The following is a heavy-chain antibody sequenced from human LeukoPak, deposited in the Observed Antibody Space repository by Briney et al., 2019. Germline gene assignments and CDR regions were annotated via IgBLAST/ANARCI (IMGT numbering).Heavy chain of an antibody. CDR2: INPNSGGT. V-gene: IGHV1-2*04. D-gene: IGHD3-10*01. J-gene: IGHJ6*02. Sequence: ASVKVSCKASGYTFPGYYMHWVRQAPGQGLEWMGWINPNSGGTNYAQKFQGWVTMTRDTSISTAYMELSRLRSDDTAVYYCARAYGSGSWPFYYYGMDVWGQGTTVTVSS. CDR1: GYTFPGYY. CDR3: ARAYGSGSWPFYYYGMDV.